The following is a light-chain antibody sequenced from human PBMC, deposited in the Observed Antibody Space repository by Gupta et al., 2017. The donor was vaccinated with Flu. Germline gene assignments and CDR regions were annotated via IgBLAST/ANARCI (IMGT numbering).Light chain of an antibody. CDR2: DAS. CDR1: QSVSSY. CDR3: QHRSNCPYT. J-gene: IGKJ2*01. V-gene: IGKV3-11*01. Sequence: EIVLTQSPATLSLSPGERATLSCRASQSVSSYLAWYQQKPGQAPRLLIYDASNRATGIPARFSGSGSGTDFTLTISSLEPEDFAVYYCQHRSNCPYTVGQGTKLEIK.